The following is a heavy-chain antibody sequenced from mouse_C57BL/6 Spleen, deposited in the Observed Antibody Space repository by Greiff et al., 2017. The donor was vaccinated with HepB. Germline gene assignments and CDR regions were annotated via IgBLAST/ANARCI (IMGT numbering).Heavy chain of an antibody. D-gene: IGHD1-1*01. Sequence: ESGPGLVKPSQSLSLTCSVTGYSITSGYYWNWIRQFPANQLEWMGYISYDGSNNYNPSLKNRISITRDTSKNQFFLKLNSVTTEDTATYYCADITTVVEGWYFDVWGTGTTVTVSS. V-gene: IGHV3-6*01. CDR3: ADITTVVEGWYFDV. CDR1: GYSITSGYY. CDR2: ISYDGSN. J-gene: IGHJ1*03.